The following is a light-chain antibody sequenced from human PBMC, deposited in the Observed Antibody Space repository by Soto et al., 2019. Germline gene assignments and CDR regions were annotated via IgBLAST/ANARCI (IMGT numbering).Light chain of an antibody. Sequence: QSALTQPPSASGSPGQSVTISCTGTSSDVGGYNYVSWYQHHPGKAPKLMIYEVSKRPSGVPHRFSGSKSGNPASLTVSGLQAEDEADYYCNSFAGDNNLGVFGTGTKVTVL. CDR3: NSFAGDNNLGV. CDR2: EVS. CDR1: SSDVGGYNY. J-gene: IGLJ1*01. V-gene: IGLV2-8*01.